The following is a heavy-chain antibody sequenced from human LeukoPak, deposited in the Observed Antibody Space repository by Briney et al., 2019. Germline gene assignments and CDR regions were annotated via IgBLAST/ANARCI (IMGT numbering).Heavy chain of an antibody. CDR2: ISGSGGST. CDR1: GFTFSSYA. D-gene: IGHD3-22*01. CDR3: ASTMMTSPFDY. J-gene: IGHJ4*02. V-gene: IGHV3-23*01. Sequence: GGSLRLSRAASGFTFSSYAMGWVRQAPGKGLGWVSAISGSGGSTYYADSVKGRFTISRDNSKNTLYLQMNSLRAEDTAVYYCASTMMTSPFDYWGQGTLVTVSS.